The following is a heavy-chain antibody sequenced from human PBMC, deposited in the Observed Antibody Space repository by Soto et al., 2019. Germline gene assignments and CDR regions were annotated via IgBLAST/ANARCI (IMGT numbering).Heavy chain of an antibody. CDR2: INPISGDT. Sequence: ASVKVSCKASGYTFTSYCMHWVRQAPGQGLEWMGWINPISGDTEYAQKFQGRVTMTRDTSISTAYMDLRSLISDDTAVDYCARVRRSPYAMNVWGQGTTVTVSS. V-gene: IGHV1-2*02. J-gene: IGHJ6*02. CDR1: GYTFTSYC. D-gene: IGHD2-2*01. CDR3: ARVRRSPYAMNV.